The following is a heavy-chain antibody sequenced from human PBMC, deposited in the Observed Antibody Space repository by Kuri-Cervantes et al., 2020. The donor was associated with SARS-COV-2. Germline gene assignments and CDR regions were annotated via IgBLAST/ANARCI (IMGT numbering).Heavy chain of an antibody. J-gene: IGHJ6*02. CDR2: IYYSGSV. CDR1: GDSISPYY. D-gene: IGHD2-2*01. Sequence: SETLSLTCSVSGDSISPYYWTWIRQPPGKGLEWIRHIYYSGSVNYNPSLMSRLTISVDKSKNQVSLKLTSVTAADTAVYYCARSAAAFYGMDVWGQGTTVTVSS. V-gene: IGHV4-59*01. CDR3: ARSAAAFYGMDV.